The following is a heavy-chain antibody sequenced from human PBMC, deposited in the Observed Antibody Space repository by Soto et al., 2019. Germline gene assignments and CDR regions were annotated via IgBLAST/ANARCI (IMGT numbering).Heavy chain of an antibody. D-gene: IGHD3-9*01. J-gene: IGHJ4*02. CDR2: ISAYNGNT. CDR3: ARVQTTYYDILTGIDY. V-gene: IGHV1-18*04. Sequence: SVKVSCKASGYTFTSYGISWVRQAPGQGLEWMGWISAYNGNTNYAQKLQGRVTMTTDTSTSTAYMELRSLRSDDTAVYYCARVQTTYYDILTGIDYWGQGTLVTVSS. CDR1: GYTFTSYG.